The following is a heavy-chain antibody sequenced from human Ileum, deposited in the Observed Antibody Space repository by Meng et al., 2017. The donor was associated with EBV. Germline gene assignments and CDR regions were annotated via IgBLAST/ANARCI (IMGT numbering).Heavy chain of an antibody. Sequence: QLLESGGGSIQPGGALSLSCAPSGFTVSSSHMSWVRQAPGKGLEWVSTIYIGGDTFYADSVKDRFTISRDNSKNTLFLQMNRLTVEDTAVYYCARGPDWAKGGYWGLGTLVTVSS. J-gene: IGHJ4*02. CDR2: IYIGGDT. D-gene: IGHD3/OR15-3a*01. CDR1: GFTVSSSH. V-gene: IGHV3-53*01. CDR3: ARGPDWAKGGY.